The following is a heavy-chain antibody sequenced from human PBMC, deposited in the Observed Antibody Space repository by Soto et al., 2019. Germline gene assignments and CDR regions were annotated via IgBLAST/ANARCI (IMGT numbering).Heavy chain of an antibody. CDR2: IYYSGST. Sequence: PSETLSLTCTVSGGSISSSSYYWGWIRQPPGKGLEWIGSIYYSGSTYYNPSLKSRVTISADTSKNQFSLKLSSVTAADTAVYYCARVLGKWLVIGYWGQGTLVTVSS. CDR1: GGSISSSSYY. V-gene: IGHV4-39*07. J-gene: IGHJ4*02. D-gene: IGHD6-19*01. CDR3: ARVLGKWLVIGY.